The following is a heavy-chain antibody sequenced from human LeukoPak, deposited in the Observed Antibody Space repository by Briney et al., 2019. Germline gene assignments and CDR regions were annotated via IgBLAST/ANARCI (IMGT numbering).Heavy chain of an antibody. CDR1: GFTFSSYS. V-gene: IGHV3-21*01. Sequence: GGSLRLSCAAPGFTFSSYSMNWVRQAPGKGLEWVSSISSSSSYIYYADSVKGRFTISRDNAKNSLYLQMNSLRAEDTAVYYCARAPYSSGWYGNWFDPWGQGTLVTVSS. J-gene: IGHJ5*02. D-gene: IGHD6-19*01. CDR3: ARAPYSSGWYGNWFDP. CDR2: ISSSSSYI.